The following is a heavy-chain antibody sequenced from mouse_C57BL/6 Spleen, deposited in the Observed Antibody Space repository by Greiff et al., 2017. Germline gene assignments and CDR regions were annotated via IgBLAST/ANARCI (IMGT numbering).Heavy chain of an antibody. CDR3: ARDYYGIFDY. V-gene: IGHV1-52*01. J-gene: IGHJ2*01. CDR2: IDPSDSET. D-gene: IGHD2-1*01. CDR1: GYTFTSYW. Sequence: QVQLKQSGAELVRPGSSVKLSCKASGYTFTSYWMHWVKQRPIQGLEWIGNIDPSDSETHYNQKFKDKATVNVDKSSSTAYMQLSSLTSEDSAVYYCARDYYGIFDYWGQGTTLTVSS.